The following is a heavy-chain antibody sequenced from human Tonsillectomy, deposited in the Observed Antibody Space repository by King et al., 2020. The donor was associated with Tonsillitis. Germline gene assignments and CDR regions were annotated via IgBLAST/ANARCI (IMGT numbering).Heavy chain of an antibody. CDR3: AKDMVSSSWNPPYNWFDP. J-gene: IGHJ5*02. CDR2: IRYDGSNK. V-gene: IGHV3-30*02. Sequence: QLVQSGGGVVQPGGSLRLSCAASGFTFSSYGMHWVRQAPGKGLEWVAFIRYDGSNKYYADSVKGRFTISRDNSKNTQYLQMNSLRAEDTAVYYCAKDMVSSSWNPPYNWFDPWGQGTLVTVSS. CDR1: GFTFSSYG. D-gene: IGHD6-13*01.